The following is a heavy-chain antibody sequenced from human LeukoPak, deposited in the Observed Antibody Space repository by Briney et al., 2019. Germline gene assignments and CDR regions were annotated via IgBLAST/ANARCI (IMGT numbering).Heavy chain of an antibody. CDR2: IIPILGIA. J-gene: IGHJ4*02. D-gene: IGHD1-14*01. Sequence: SVKASCKASGYTFTSYGISWVRQAPGQGLEWMGRIIPILGIANYAQKFQGRVTITADKSTSTAYMELSSLRSEDTAVYYCARGRVTDLIDYWGQGTLVTVSS. CDR1: GYTFTSYG. V-gene: IGHV1-69*04. CDR3: ARGRVTDLIDY.